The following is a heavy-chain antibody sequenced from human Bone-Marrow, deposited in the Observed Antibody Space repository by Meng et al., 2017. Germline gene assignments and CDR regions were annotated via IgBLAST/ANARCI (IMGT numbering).Heavy chain of an antibody. D-gene: IGHD3-22*01. Sequence: SETLSLTCTVSGGSISSGGYYWSWIRQHPGKGLEWIGYIYYSGSTYYNPSLKSRVTISVDTSKNQFSLKLSSVTAADTAVYYCARATRYYDSSGSQKRTFRYYFDYWGQGTLVTVSS. CDR3: ARATRYYDSSGSQKRTFRYYFDY. CDR1: GGSISSGGYY. V-gene: IGHV4-31*03. J-gene: IGHJ4*02. CDR2: IYYSGST.